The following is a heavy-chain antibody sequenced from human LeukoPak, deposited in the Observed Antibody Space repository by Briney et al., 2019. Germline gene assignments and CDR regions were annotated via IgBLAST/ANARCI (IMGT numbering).Heavy chain of an antibody. V-gene: IGHV3-11*04. CDR1: GFTFSDYY. CDR3: ATGPSGYFFNY. CDR2: ISSSGDTI. J-gene: IGHJ4*02. Sequence: PGGSLRLSCAASGFTFSDYYMTWIRQAPGQGPEMVSYISSSGDTIFYADCVKGRFTISRDNAKNSVYLQMNSLRAEDTVLYYCATGPSGYFFNYWGQGTLVAVSS. D-gene: IGHD2-8*02.